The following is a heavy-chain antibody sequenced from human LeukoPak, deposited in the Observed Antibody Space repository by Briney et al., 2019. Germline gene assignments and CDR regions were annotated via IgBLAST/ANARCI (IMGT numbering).Heavy chain of an antibody. CDR3: ARGGYSSKPFDY. CDR1: GGSISSYY. J-gene: IGHJ4*02. Sequence: KPSETLSLTCTVSGGSISSYYWSWIRQPPGKGLEWIGYIYYSGSTNYNPSLKSRVTISVDKSKNQFSLKLSSVTAADTAVYYCARGGYSSKPFDYWGQGTLVTVSS. CDR2: IYYSGST. D-gene: IGHD5-18*01. V-gene: IGHV4-59*12.